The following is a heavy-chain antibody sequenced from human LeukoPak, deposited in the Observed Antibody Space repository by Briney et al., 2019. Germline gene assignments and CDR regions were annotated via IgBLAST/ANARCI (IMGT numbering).Heavy chain of an antibody. Sequence: GGSLRLSCAASGFTFSDYYMSWIRQAPGKGLEWVSYISSSGSTIYYADSVKGRFTISRDNAKNSLYLQMNSLRAEDTAVYYCASEGQRYGSGSYYKKPPVYYGMDVWGQGTTVTVSS. J-gene: IGHJ6*02. D-gene: IGHD3-10*01. CDR2: ISSSGSTI. V-gene: IGHV3-11*01. CDR3: ASEGQRYGSGSYYKKPPVYYGMDV. CDR1: GFTFSDYY.